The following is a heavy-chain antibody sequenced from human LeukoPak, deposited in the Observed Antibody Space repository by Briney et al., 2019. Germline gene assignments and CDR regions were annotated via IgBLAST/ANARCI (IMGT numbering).Heavy chain of an antibody. CDR3: ARDLAVAGNNWFDP. CDR2: INPNSGGT. D-gene: IGHD6-19*01. V-gene: IGHV1-2*02. CDR1: GYTFTCYY. Sequence: GASVKVSCKASGYTFTCYYMHWVRQAPGQGLEWMGWINPNSGGTNYAQKFQGRGTMTRDTSISTAYMELSRLRSDDTAVYYCARDLAVAGNNWFDPWGQGTLVTVSS. J-gene: IGHJ5*02.